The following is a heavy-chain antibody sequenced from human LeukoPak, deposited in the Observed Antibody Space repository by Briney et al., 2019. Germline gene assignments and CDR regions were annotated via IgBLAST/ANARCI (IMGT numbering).Heavy chain of an antibody. CDR2: ISHDGTT. V-gene: IGHV4-4*02. J-gene: IGHJ4*02. CDR1: GGSIDITNY. Sequence: SETLSLTCGVSGGSIDITNYWSWVRQAPGKGLEWIGEISHDGTTNHNPSLRSRVAMSLDRANNQFSLSLTSVTAADTAVYYCTREDRPFCSFAYWGQGVLVTVSS. CDR3: TREDRPFCSFAY. D-gene: IGHD2-15*01.